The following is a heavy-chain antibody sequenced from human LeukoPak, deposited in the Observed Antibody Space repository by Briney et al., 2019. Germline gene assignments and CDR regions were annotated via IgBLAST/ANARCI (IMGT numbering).Heavy chain of an antibody. Sequence: GGSLRLSCAASGFTFSSYAMSWVRQAPGKGLEWVSAISGSGGSTYYADSVKGRFTISRDNAKNTLFLQMNSLRAEDTAVYYCARDEFFTTYWYFDLWGRGTLVTVSS. V-gene: IGHV3-23*01. CDR1: GFTFSSYA. J-gene: IGHJ2*01. D-gene: IGHD3-3*01. CDR2: ISGSGGST. CDR3: ARDEFFTTYWYFDL.